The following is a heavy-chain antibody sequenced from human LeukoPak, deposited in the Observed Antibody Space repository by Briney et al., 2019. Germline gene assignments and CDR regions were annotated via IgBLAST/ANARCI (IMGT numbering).Heavy chain of an antibody. CDR1: GGSISSYY. V-gene: IGHV4-4*07. J-gene: IGHJ2*01. Sequence: SETLSLTCTVSGGSISSYYWSWIRQPAGKGLEWIGRIYTSGSTNYNPSLKSRVTMSVDTSKNQFSLKLSSVTAADTAVYYCARGSLYDFWSGYKRWYFDLWGRGTLVTVSS. CDR3: ARGSLYDFWSGYKRWYFDL. CDR2: IYTSGST. D-gene: IGHD3-3*01.